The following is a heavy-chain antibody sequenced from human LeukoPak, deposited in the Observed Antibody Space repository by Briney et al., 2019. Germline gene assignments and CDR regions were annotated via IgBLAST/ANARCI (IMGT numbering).Heavy chain of an antibody. J-gene: IGHJ4*01. D-gene: IGHD3-22*01. V-gene: IGHV5-51*01. CDR1: GYSFINYY. Sequence: PGESLRTSCRSSGYSFINYYIGWVRQVPGKGLEWMGVIYPGGSDTTYSPSFRGQVVFSADRSTTTVYLQLTNLQASDTAIYYCARQYSSGWFRHFDYWGQGTLIAVSS. CDR3: ARQYSSGWFRHFDY. CDR2: IYPGGSDT.